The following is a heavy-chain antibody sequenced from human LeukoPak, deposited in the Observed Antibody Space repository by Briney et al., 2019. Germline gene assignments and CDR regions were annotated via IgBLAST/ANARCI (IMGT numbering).Heavy chain of an antibody. Sequence: VGSLRLSCAASGLTFRCFAMSWVRQAPGKGLEWVSAISGSGGSTYYADPVKGRFTTSRDNSKNTLYLQMNSLRAEDTAVYYCAKARCSSTSCYAGYFEYWGQGTLVTVS. D-gene: IGHD2-2*01. CDR3: AKARCSSTSCYAGYFEY. CDR2: ISGSGGST. CDR1: GLTFRCFA. J-gene: IGHJ4*02. V-gene: IGHV3-23*01.